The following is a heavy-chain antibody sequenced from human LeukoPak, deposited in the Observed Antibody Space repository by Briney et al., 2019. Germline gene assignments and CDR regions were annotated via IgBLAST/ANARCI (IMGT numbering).Heavy chain of an antibody. CDR2: ISSSSSYI. D-gene: IGHD3-22*01. V-gene: IGHV3-21*01. CDR1: GFTFSSSYS. J-gene: IGHJ1*01. Sequence: PGGSLRLSCAASGFTFSSSYSMNWVRQAPGKGLEWVSSISSSSSYIYYADSVKGRFTISRDNSKNTLYLQMNSLRAEDTAVYYCARDSGYYDSSGYSYFQHWGQGTLVTVSS. CDR3: ARDSGYYDSSGYSYFQH.